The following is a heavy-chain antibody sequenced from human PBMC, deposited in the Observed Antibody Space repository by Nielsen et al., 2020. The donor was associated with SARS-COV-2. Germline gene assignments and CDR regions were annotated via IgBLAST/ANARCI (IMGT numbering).Heavy chain of an antibody. D-gene: IGHD3-3*01. CDR3: AREIRFSWYFDL. CDR2: ISYDGSNK. J-gene: IGHJ2*01. V-gene: IGHV3-30-3*01. CDR1: GFTFSSYA. Sequence: GGSLRLSCAASGFTFSSYAMHWVRQAPGKGLEWVAVISYDGSNKYYADSVKGRFTISRDNSKNTLYLQMNSLRAEDTAVYYCAREIRFSWYFDLWGRGTLVTVSS.